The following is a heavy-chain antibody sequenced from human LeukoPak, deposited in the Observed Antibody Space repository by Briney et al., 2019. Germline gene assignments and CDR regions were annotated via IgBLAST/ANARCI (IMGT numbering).Heavy chain of an antibody. CDR2: ISGSGGST. CDR1: GFTFSSYA. V-gene: IGHV3-23*01. J-gene: IGHJ3*02. D-gene: IGHD6-19*01. CDR3: AKEAPYSSGGQSDAFDI. Sequence: GGSLRLSCAASGFTFSSYAMSWVRQAPGKGLEWVSAISGSGGSTYYADSVKGRFTISRDNSKNTLYLQMNSLRAEDTAVYYCAKEAPYSSGGQSDAFDIWGQGTMVTVSS.